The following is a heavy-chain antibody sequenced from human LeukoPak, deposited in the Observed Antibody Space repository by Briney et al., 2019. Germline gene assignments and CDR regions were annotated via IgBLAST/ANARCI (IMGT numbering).Heavy chain of an antibody. J-gene: IGHJ4*02. CDR1: GFSFSNYH. CDR2: INPGGGSA. V-gene: IGHV3-23*01. Sequence: GGSLRLSCAASGFSFSNYHMSWVRQAPGKGLEWVSAINPGGGSAYYADSVKGRFTISRDNPRNTLYLEMNSRRVEDTAIYYCARHDYGAFWGKGTLVPVSS. D-gene: IGHD4-17*01. CDR3: ARHDYGAF.